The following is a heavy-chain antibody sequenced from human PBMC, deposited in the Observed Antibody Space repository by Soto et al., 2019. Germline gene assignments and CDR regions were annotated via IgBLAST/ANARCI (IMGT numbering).Heavy chain of an antibody. D-gene: IGHD1-26*01. CDR3: ARILVGAFDF. V-gene: IGHV4-34*01. Sequence: IRQSPGKGLEWIGDVNHRGSTSYNPSLKSRVTISLDSSKNQFSLSLSSVTAADTAVYYCARILVGAFDFWGQGVLVTVSS. CDR2: VNHRGST. J-gene: IGHJ4*02.